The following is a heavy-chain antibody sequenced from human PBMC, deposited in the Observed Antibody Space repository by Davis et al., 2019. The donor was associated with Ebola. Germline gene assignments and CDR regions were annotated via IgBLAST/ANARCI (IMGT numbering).Heavy chain of an antibody. CDR2: ISGSGGNT. J-gene: IGHJ6*02. V-gene: IGHV3-23*01. CDR1: GFTFSSYA. D-gene: IGHD3-3*01. CDR3: ARSVFTYYYGMDV. Sequence: GGSLRLSCAASGFTFSSYAMSWVRQAPGKGLEWVSAISGSGGNTYYADSVKGRFTISRDNSKNTLYLQMNSLRAEDTAVYYCARSVFTYYYGMDVWGQGTTVTVSS.